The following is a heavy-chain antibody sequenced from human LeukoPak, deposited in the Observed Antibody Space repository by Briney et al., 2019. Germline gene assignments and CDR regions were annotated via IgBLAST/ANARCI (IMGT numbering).Heavy chain of an antibody. CDR2: IYHSGST. CDR3: ARELGYCSSTSCYCWFDP. Sequence: SETLSLTCAVYGGSFSGYYWSLIRQPPGKGLEWIGYIYHSGSTYYNPSLKSRVTISVDRSKNQFSLKLSSVTAADTAVYYCARELGYCSSTSCYCWFDPWGQGTLVTVSS. V-gene: IGHV4-34*01. CDR1: GGSFSGYY. J-gene: IGHJ5*02. D-gene: IGHD2-2*01.